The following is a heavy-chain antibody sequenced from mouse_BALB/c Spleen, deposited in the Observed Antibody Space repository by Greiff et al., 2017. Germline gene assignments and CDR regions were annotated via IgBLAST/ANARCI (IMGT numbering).Heavy chain of an antibody. V-gene: IGHV5-6-5*01. CDR3: ARVGGIYDGYWDY. D-gene: IGHD2-3*01. CDR1: GFTFSSYA. J-gene: IGHJ2*01. Sequence: EVKLMESGGGLVKPGGSLKLSCAASGFTFSSYAMSWVRQTPEKRLEWVASISSGGSTYYPDSVKGRFTISRDNARNILYLQMSSLRSEDTAMYYCARVGGIYDGYWDYWGQGTTLTVSS. CDR2: ISSGGST.